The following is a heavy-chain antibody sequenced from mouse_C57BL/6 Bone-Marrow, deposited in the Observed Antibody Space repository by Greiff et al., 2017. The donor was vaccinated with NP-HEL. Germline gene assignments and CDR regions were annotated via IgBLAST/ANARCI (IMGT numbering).Heavy chain of an antibody. Sequence: QVQLQQPGAELVKPGASVKLSCKASGYTFTSYWMQWVNQRPGQGLEWIGEIDPSDSYTNYNQKFKGKATLTVDTSSSTAYMQLSSLTSEDSAVYYCAKEGTTVVFDYWGQGTTLTVSS. J-gene: IGHJ2*01. CDR3: AKEGTTVVFDY. CDR2: IDPSDSYT. CDR1: GYTFTSYW. D-gene: IGHD1-1*01. V-gene: IGHV1-50*01.